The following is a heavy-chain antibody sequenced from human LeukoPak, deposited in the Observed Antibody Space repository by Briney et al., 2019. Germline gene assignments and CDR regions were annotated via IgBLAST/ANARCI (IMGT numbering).Heavy chain of an antibody. V-gene: IGHV3-21*01. CDR2: ISSSSNYI. CDR1: EFTFSSYN. Sequence: NPGGSLRLSCAASEFTFSSYNMNWVRQAPGKGLEWVSSISSSSNYIYYADSVKGRFTISRDNAKNSLYLQMKSLRVEDTAVYYCARSGKRFRGAFDIWGQGTMVTVSS. J-gene: IGHJ3*02. CDR3: ARSGKRFRGAFDI.